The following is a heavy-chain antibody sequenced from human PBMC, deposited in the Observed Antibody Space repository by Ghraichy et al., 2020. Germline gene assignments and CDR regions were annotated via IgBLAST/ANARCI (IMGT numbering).Heavy chain of an antibody. D-gene: IGHD3-9*01. CDR1: GFIFRDYA. CDR3: TKGRRYFDWALDS. CDR2: ITWDGTP. Sequence: GGSLRLSCTTSGFIFRDYAMGWVRQAPGKGLDWVSLITWDGTPMYGDSVKGRFAISRDNSKNSLYLQLNALTTEDTAFYYCTKGRRYFDWALDSWGQGTLVTVAS. V-gene: IGHV3-43D*03. J-gene: IGHJ4*02.